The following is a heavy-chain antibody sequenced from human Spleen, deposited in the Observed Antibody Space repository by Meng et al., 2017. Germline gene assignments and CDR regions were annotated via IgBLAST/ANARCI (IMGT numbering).Heavy chain of an antibody. CDR3: ARDHSSGWDYFDY. D-gene: IGHD6-19*01. CDR2: IKWNSGGV. J-gene: IGHJ4*02. V-gene: IGHV3-9*01. Sequence: GGSLRLSCAASGFTFGDFAMHWVRQAPGKGLEWVSGIKWNSGGVGYADSVKGRFTISRDNAKNSLYLQMDSLRTEDTAFYYCARDHSSGWDYFDYWGQGTLVTVSS. CDR1: GFTFGDFA.